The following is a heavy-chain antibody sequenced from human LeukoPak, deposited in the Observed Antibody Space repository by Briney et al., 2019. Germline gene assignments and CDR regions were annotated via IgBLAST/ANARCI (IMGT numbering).Heavy chain of an antibody. CDR1: GFTFSSYS. D-gene: IGHD6-13*01. CDR3: ARKRYTTSWYTDY. Sequence: TGGSLRLSCAASGFTFSSYSMNWVRQAPGKGLEWVSSISSSSSYIYYADSVKGRFTISRDNAKNSLYLQMNSLRAEDTAVYYCARKRYTTSWYTDYWGQGTLVTVSS. V-gene: IGHV3-21*04. J-gene: IGHJ4*02. CDR2: ISSSSSYI.